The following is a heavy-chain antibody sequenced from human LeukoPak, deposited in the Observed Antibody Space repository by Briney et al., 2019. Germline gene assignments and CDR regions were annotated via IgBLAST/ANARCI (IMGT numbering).Heavy chain of an antibody. CDR1: GFTVSSTY. Sequence: GGSLRLSCAASGFTVSSTYMSWVRQAPGKGLEWVASIKHNGGEKYYVDSVKGRFTISRDNAKNSLYLEMSSLRVEDAAVYYCARDRGWRSSGYYLYHFDYWGQGTLVTFAS. CDR2: IKHNGGEK. CDR3: ARDRGWRSSGYYLYHFDY. J-gene: IGHJ4*02. D-gene: IGHD3-22*01. V-gene: IGHV3-7*01.